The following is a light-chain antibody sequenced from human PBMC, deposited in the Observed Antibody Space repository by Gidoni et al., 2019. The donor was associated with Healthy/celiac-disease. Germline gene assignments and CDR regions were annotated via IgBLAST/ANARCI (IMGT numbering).Light chain of an antibody. CDR3: QHYGSSPLT. Sequence: EIVLTQSPGTLSLSPGERATRSCRASQSVSGSYLAWYQQKPGQAPRLLIFGASTRATGIADRFSGSGSGTDFTLTISRLDPEDFAVYYCQHYGSSPLTFGGGTKVEIK. CDR1: QSVSGSY. V-gene: IGKV3-20*01. CDR2: GAS. J-gene: IGKJ4*01.